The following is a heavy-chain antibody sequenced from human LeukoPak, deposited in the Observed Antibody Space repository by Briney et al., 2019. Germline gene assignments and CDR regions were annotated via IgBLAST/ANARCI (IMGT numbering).Heavy chain of an antibody. CDR1: GFTFSSHW. D-gene: IGHD1-26*01. CDR2: INGDVTTT. CDR3: AREWRAVGATPDY. Sequence: GGSLRLSCAASGFTFSSHWMHWVRRAPGKGLVWVSRINGDVTTTDYADFVKGRFTISRDNASDTLYLQMNSLRAEDTAVYYCAREWRAVGATPDYWGQGTLVTVS. J-gene: IGHJ4*02. V-gene: IGHV3-74*01.